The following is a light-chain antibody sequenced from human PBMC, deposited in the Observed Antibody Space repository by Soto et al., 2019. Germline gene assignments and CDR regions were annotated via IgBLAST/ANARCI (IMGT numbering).Light chain of an antibody. Sequence: QSALTQPASVSGSPGQSITISCTGTSRDVGGYFYVSWYQHHPGKAPKLLIYEVSNRPSGVSNRFSGSKSGNTASLTISGLQAEDEADYYCISNTSIIPYVFGTGTKLTVL. CDR3: ISNTSIIPYV. V-gene: IGLV2-14*01. J-gene: IGLJ1*01. CDR1: SRDVGGYFY. CDR2: EVS.